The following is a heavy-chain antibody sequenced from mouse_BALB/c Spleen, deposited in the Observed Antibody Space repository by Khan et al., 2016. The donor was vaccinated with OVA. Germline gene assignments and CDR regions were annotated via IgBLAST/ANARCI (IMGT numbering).Heavy chain of an antibody. V-gene: IGHV2-6-5*01. D-gene: IGHD1-1*01. CDR2: LWGGGST. CDR1: GFSLTDYG. CDR3: AKPFYAHYYAMDY. Sequence: QVQLKESGPGLVAPSQSLSIICTVSGFSLTDYGVSWIRQPPGKGLEWLGILWGGGSTYYNSALKSRLSISKDNSKSQVFLKMNSLQTDDTAMYYCAKPFYAHYYAMDYWGQGTSVTVSS. J-gene: IGHJ4*01.